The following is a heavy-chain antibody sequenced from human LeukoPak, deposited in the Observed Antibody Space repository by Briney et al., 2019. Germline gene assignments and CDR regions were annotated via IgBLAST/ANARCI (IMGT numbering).Heavy chain of an antibody. D-gene: IGHD1-14*01. Sequence: GGSLSLSCAVSGFTFSDYWMHWVRQAPGKGLVWVSRIKTDVTSTDYADSVKGRFTISRDNAKNTLYLQMDSLRADDTAVYYCTTIRPDYWGRGTLVTVSS. CDR3: TTIRPDY. CDR2: IKTDVTST. J-gene: IGHJ4*02. CDR1: GFTFSDYW. V-gene: IGHV3-74*01.